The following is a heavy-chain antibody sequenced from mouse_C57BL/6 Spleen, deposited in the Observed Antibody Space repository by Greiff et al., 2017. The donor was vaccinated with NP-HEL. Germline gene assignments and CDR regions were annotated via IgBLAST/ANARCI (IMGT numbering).Heavy chain of an antibody. V-gene: IGHV1-52*01. Sequence: QVQLQQPGAELVRPGSSVKLSCKASGYTFTSYWMHWVKQRPIQGLEWIGNIDPSGSETHYNQKFKDKATLTVDKSSSTAYMQLSSLTSEDSAVYYCARGITTVVSGYFDVWGTGTTVTVSS. CDR3: ARGITTVVSGYFDV. CDR1: GYTFTSYW. CDR2: IDPSGSET. J-gene: IGHJ1*03. D-gene: IGHD1-1*01.